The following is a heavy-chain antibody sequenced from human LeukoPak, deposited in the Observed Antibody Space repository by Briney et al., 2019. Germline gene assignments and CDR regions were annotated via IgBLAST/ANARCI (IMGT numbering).Heavy chain of an antibody. CDR3: ARGVSSSGWYSSLDP. J-gene: IGHJ5*02. CDR1: GITVSSNY. Sequence: PGGSLRLSCAASGITVSSNYMSWVRQAPGKGLEWASVIYSGGSTYYADSVKGRFTISRDNSKNTLYLQMNSLRAEDTAVYYCARGVSSSGWYSSLDPWGQGTLGTVSS. V-gene: IGHV3-53*01. CDR2: IYSGGST. D-gene: IGHD6-19*01.